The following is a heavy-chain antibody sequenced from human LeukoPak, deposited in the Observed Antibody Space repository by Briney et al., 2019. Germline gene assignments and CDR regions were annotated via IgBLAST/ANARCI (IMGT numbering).Heavy chain of an antibody. CDR3: AKDSNGPAF. D-gene: IGHD3-22*01. CDR1: GFTVSSTY. Sequence: GGSLRLSCAASGFTVSSTYMSWVRQAPGKGLEWVSVIYSGGGTFYSDSVKGRFTISRDYSKNTLYLQMNGLRTEDTAVYFCAKDSNGPAFWGQGTLVTVSS. J-gene: IGHJ4*02. CDR2: IYSGGGT. V-gene: IGHV3-53*01.